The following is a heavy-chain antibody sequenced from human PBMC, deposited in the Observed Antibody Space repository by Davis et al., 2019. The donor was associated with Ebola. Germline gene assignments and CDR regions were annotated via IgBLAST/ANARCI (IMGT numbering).Heavy chain of an antibody. CDR1: NASISSHY. CDR2: IHHSGKS. V-gene: IGHV4-59*11. Sequence: PSETLSLTCSVSNASISSHYWSWVRLAPGKGPEWIGYIHHSGKSNYNFFLKTRVSMSIDTSKNQFSLEMTSVRPADTAVYYCAKGLYSVASDYYFDYWGQGTLVTVSS. D-gene: IGHD4-11*01. CDR3: AKGLYSVASDYYFDY. J-gene: IGHJ4*02.